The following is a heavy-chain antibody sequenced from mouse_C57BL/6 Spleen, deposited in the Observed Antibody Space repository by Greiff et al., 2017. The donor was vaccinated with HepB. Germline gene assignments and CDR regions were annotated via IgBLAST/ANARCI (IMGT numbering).Heavy chain of an antibody. J-gene: IGHJ3*01. CDR2: IDPETGGT. D-gene: IGHD2-4*01. CDR3: TRYDYAGAPAWFAY. Sequence: SGAELVRPGASVTLSCKASGYTFTDYEMHWVKQTPVHGLEWIGAIDPETGGTAYNQKFKGKAILTADKSSSTAYMELRSLTSEDSAVYYCTRYDYAGAPAWFAYWGQGTLVTVSA. CDR1: GYTFTDYE. V-gene: IGHV1-15*01.